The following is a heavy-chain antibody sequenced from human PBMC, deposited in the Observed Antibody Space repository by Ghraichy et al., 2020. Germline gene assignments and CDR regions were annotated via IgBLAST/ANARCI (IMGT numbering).Heavy chain of an antibody. J-gene: IGHJ4*02. Sequence: SCAGSGFTFSTYAMSWVRQVPGKGLEWVPGIIGGGSNTFYADSVRGRFTISRDNSRNTLSLQLNSLRADDTAIYYFSTTYYYDSSAPYWGQATLVPVSS. CDR3: STTYYYDSSAPY. V-gene: IGHV3-23*01. CDR2: IIGGGSNT. D-gene: IGHD3-22*01. CDR1: GFTFSTYA.